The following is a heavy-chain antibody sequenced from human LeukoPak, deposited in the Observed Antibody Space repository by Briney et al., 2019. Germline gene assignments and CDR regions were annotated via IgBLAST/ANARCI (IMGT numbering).Heavy chain of an antibody. CDR2: IYYSGST. D-gene: IGHD5-18*01. J-gene: IGHJ4*02. CDR3: ARWVDTAMGNFDY. Sequence: SETLSLTCTVSGGSISSSSYYWGWIRQPPGKGLEWIGSIYYSGSTYYNPSLKSRVTISVDTSKNQFSLKLSSVTAEDTAVYYCARWVDTAMGNFDYWGQGTLVTVSS. V-gene: IGHV4-39*01. CDR1: GGSISSSSYY.